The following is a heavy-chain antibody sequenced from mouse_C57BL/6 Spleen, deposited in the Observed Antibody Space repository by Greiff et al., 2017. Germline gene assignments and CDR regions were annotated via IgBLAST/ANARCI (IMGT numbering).Heavy chain of an antibody. CDR1: GYTFTSYW. Sequence: QVHVQQPGTELVKPGASVKLSCKASGYTFTSYWMHWVKQRPGQGLEWIGNIYPSNGGTNYNEKFKSKATLTVDKSSSTAYLQLSSLTSEDSAVYYCARRYTAVVERYFDGWGKGTTLTVSS. D-gene: IGHD1-1*01. CDR2: IYPSNGGT. V-gene: IGHV1-53*01. CDR3: ARRYTAVVERYFDG. J-gene: IGHJ1*03.